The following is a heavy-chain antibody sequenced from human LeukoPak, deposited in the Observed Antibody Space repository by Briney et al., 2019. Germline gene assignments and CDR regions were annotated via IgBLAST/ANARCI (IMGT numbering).Heavy chain of an antibody. CDR2: ISAYNGNT. V-gene: IGHV1-18*01. Sequence: ASVKVSCKASGYTFTSYGISWVRQAPGQGLEWMGWISAYNGNTNYAQKLQGRVTMTTDTSTSTAYMELRSLRSDDTAVYYCARNYDSSGYYYISTHLEDWYFDLWGRGTLVTVSS. D-gene: IGHD3-22*01. CDR3: ARNYDSSGYYYISTHLEDWYFDL. CDR1: GYTFTSYG. J-gene: IGHJ2*01.